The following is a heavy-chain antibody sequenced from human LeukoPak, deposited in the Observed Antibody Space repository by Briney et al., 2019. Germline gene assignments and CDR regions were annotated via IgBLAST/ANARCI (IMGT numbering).Heavy chain of an antibody. CDR2: INPNSGGT. D-gene: IGHD3-9*01. J-gene: IGHJ4*02. V-gene: IGHV1-2*02. CDR1: GYTFTGYY. Sequence: ASGKVSCKASGYTFTGYYMHWVRQAPGQGLEWMGWINPNSGGTNYAQKFQGRVTMTRDTSISTAYMELSRLRSDDTAVYYCARVGTYYDILTGYYSFDYWGQGTLVTVSS. CDR3: ARVGTYYDILTGYYSFDY.